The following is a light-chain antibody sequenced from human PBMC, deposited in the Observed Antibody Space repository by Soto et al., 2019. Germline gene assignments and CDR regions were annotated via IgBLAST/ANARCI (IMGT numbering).Light chain of an antibody. Sequence: EIVLTQSPGTLSLSPGERATLSCRASQSVSSSYLARYQQKPGQAPRILIYGASSRATGIPDRFSGSGSAADVTLTISGLEPEEFAVYYCQQYGSSPTFGGGTKVEIK. J-gene: IGKJ4*01. CDR3: QQYGSSPT. V-gene: IGKV3-20*01. CDR2: GAS. CDR1: QSVSSSY.